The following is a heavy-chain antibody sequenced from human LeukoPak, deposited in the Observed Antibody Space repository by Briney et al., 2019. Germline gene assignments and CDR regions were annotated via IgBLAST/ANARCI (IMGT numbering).Heavy chain of an antibody. D-gene: IGHD3-10*01. CDR1: GGSFSGYY. CDR3: ARGRAGRGAMVRGVTSYFDY. CDR2: INHSGST. V-gene: IGHV4-34*01. Sequence: KPSETLSLTCAVYGGSFSGYYWRWLRQPPGKGLEWIGEINHSGSTNYNPSLKSRVTISVDTSKNQFSLKLSSVTAADTAVYYCARGRAGRGAMVRGVTSYFDYWGQGTLVTVSS. J-gene: IGHJ4*02.